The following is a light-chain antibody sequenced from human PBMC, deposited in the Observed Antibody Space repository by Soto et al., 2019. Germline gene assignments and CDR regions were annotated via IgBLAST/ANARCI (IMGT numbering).Light chain of an antibody. J-gene: IGKJ1*01. CDR2: GAS. Sequence: EFVLTQSPCTLSSSAGERATLSCMASQSVSSSYLAWYQQKPGQAPRLLIYGASSRATGIPDRFSGSGSGTDFTLTISRLEPEDFAVYYCQQDGSSPRTFGQGTKVDI. CDR3: QQDGSSPRT. CDR1: QSVSSSY. V-gene: IGKV3-20*01.